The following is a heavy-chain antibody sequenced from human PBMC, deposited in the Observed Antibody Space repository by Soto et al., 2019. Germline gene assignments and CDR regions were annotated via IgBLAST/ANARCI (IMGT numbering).Heavy chain of an antibody. CDR2: ISSQTGNT. CDR1: HYTFTSYA. CDR3: ARDRLFQTSDGVDY. Sequence: ASVKVSCKASHYTFTSYAVSWVRQAPGQGLEWMGWISSQTGNTVYAQKFLGRVTLTTDTSTSTAFMELRSLQSDDTAIYYCARDRLFQTSDGVDYWGKGPLVTVSS. J-gene: IGHJ4*02. V-gene: IGHV1-18*01. D-gene: IGHD3-10*01.